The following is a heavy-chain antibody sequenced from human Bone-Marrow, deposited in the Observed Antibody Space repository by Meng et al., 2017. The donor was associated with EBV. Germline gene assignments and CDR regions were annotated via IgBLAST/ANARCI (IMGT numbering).Heavy chain of an antibody. V-gene: IGHV1-69*06. CDR3: ASGSGRGYTPDY. CDR2: LIPMLGAP. J-gene: IGHJ4*02. D-gene: IGHD3-10*01. Sequence: QAPVGPCGARLKKPGAWVKAPWKPLEGTLSSDAISWVRQAPGQGLEWMGGLIPMLGAPNYAQKFQDRVTMIADKSTSIHYMELSSLRSDDTAVYYCASGSGRGYTPDYWGRGALVTVSS. CDR1: EGTLSSDA.